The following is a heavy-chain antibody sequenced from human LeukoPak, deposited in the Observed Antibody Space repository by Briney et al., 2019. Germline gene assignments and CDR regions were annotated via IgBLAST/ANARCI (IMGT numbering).Heavy chain of an antibody. Sequence: GGSLRLSCAASGFTFSTYGMHWVRQAPGKGLEWVAVISFDGSNKYYGDSVKGRFTISRDNSKNTLYLQMNSLRVEDTAVYYCARESCTTSCYGFDYWGQGALVTVSS. CDR3: ARESCTTSCYGFDY. J-gene: IGHJ4*02. CDR1: GFTFSTYG. CDR2: ISFDGSNK. D-gene: IGHD2-2*01. V-gene: IGHV3-33*01.